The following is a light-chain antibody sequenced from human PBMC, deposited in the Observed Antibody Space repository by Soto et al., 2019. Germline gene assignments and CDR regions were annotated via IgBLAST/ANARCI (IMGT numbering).Light chain of an antibody. Sequence: EIVLTQSPGTLSLSPGETASLSCWASQRIISNCLAWYQQRRGQPPRLLIYDSSRRSSGIPARFTGSGSGTDFTLTISRVEPEDSAVYYCQQTYHSPRTFGQGTRLEIK. V-gene: IGKV3-20*01. CDR2: DSS. J-gene: IGKJ2*01. CDR1: QRIISNC. CDR3: QQTYHSPRT.